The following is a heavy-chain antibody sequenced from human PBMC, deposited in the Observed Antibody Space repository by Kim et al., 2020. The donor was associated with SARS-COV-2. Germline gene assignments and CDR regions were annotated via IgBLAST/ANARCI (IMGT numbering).Heavy chain of an antibody. V-gene: IGHV3-21*01. Sequence: GGSLRLSCAASGFTFSSYSMNWVRQAPGKGLEWVSSISSSSSYIYYADSVKGRFTISRDNTKNSLYLQMNSLRAEDTAVYYCARRYCSCGSCFDGNYYDYGRDVWGQGTTVTVSS. CDR1: GFTFSSYS. CDR2: ISSSSSYI. D-gene: IGHD2-15*01. CDR3: ARRYCSCGSCFDGNYYDYGRDV. J-gene: IGHJ6*02.